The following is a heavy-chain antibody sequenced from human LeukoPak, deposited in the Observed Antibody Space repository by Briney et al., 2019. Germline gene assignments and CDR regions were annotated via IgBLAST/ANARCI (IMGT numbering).Heavy chain of an antibody. Sequence: GGSLRLSCAASGFTFSSYAMSWVRQAPGKGLEWVSAISGSGGSTYYADSVKGRFTISRDNSKNTLYLQMNSLRAEDTAVYYCAKGLEMATIVGGFRSLFDYWGQGTLVTVSS. D-gene: IGHD5-24*01. CDR2: ISGSGGST. CDR3: AKGLEMATIVGGFRSLFDY. V-gene: IGHV3-23*01. CDR1: GFTFSSYA. J-gene: IGHJ4*02.